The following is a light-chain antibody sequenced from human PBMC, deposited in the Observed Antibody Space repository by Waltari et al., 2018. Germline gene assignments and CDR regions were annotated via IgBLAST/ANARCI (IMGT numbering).Light chain of an antibody. CDR2: DAS. Sequence: EIVLTQYPATLSLSPGERATLSCRASQSVNSYLAWYQQKPGPAPRLLIYDASNRATGIPARFSGSGSVTDFTLTISSLEPEDFAVYYCQQRSNWPRGLTFGGGTKVEIK. J-gene: IGKJ4*01. CDR1: QSVNSY. V-gene: IGKV3-11*01. CDR3: QQRSNWPRGLT.